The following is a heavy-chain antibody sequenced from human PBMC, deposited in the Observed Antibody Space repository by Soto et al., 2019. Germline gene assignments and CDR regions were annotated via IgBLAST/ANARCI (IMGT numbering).Heavy chain of an antibody. V-gene: IGHV4-31*03. CDR1: GGSISSGGYY. CDR3: ASATIVVVPAAINHYYYGMDV. CDR2: IYYSGST. J-gene: IGHJ6*02. D-gene: IGHD2-2*01. Sequence: QVQLQESGPGLVKPSQTLSLTCTVSGGSISSGGYYWSWIRQHPGKGLEWIGYIYYSGSTYYNPSLKSRVTISVDTSKNQFSLKLSSVTAADTAVYYCASATIVVVPAAINHYYYGMDVWGQGTTVTVSS.